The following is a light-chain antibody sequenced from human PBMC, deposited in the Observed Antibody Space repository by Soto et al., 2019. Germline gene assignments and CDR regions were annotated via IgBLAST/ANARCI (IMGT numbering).Light chain of an antibody. CDR3: QHYNSYSEA. V-gene: IGKV1-9*01. J-gene: IGKJ1*01. CDR1: QGIGTY. CDR2: ASS. Sequence: IQLTQSPSSLCASVGDRVTVTCRASQGIGTYLVWYQQKSGKAPTVLIYASSTLQTGVPSRFSGSGSGTDFSLTISSLQPDDFATYYCQHYNSYSEAFGQGTKVDI.